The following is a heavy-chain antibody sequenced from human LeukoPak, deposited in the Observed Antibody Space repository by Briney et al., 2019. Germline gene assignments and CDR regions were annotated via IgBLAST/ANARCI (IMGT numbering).Heavy chain of an antibody. CDR2: ISSSGSTI. CDR3: AKDFDRSSWYFDY. D-gene: IGHD6-13*01. V-gene: IGHV3-11*01. CDR1: GFTFSDYY. Sequence: PGGSLRLSCAASGFTFSDYYMSWIRQAPGKGLEWVSYISSSGSTIYYADSVKGRFTISRDNSKNTLYLQMNSLRAEDTAVYYCAKDFDRSSWYFDYWGQGTLVTVSS. J-gene: IGHJ4*02.